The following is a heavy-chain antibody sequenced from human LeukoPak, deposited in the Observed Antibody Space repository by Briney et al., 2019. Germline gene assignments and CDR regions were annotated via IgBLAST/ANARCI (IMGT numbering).Heavy chain of an antibody. CDR2: IYTSGST. CDR1: GGSISSYY. V-gene: IGHV4-4*07. Sequence: SETLSLTCTVSGGSISSYYWSWIRQPAGKGLEWIGRIYTSGSTNYNPSLKSRVTISVDTSKNQFSLKLSSVTAADTAVYYCARGRRIAAATYYYYGMDVWGQGTTVTVSS. D-gene: IGHD6-13*01. CDR3: ARGRRIAAATYYYYGMDV. J-gene: IGHJ6*02.